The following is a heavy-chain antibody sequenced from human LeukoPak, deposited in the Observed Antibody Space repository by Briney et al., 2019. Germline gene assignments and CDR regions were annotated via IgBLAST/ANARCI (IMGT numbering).Heavy chain of an antibody. CDR1: GYTFTSYG. V-gene: IGHV1-18*01. D-gene: IGHD2-15*01. Sequence: ASVKVSCKASGYTFTSYGISWVRQAPGQGLEWMGWISAYNGNTNYAQKLQGRVTMTTDTSTSTAYMELSSLRSEDTAVYYCARDEGYCSGGSCYPGLPFDIWGQGTMVTVSS. CDR3: ARDEGYCSGGSCYPGLPFDI. CDR2: ISAYNGNT. J-gene: IGHJ3*02.